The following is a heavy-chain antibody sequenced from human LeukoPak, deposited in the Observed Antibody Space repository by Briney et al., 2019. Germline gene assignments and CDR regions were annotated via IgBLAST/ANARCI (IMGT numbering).Heavy chain of an antibody. Sequence: GRSLRLSCAASGFTFSSYAMHWVRQAPGKGLEWVAVISYDGSNKYYADSVKGRFTISRDNSKNTLYLQMNSLRAEDTAVYYCASGNYYGSGSFDYWGQGTLVTVSS. J-gene: IGHJ4*02. CDR2: ISYDGSNK. CDR1: GFTFSSYA. CDR3: ASGNYYGSGSFDY. V-gene: IGHV3-30-3*01. D-gene: IGHD3-10*01.